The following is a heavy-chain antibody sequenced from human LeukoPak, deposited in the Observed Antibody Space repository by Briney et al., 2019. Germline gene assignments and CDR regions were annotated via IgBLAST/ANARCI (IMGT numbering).Heavy chain of an antibody. V-gene: IGHV1-69*13. J-gene: IGHJ6*03. CDR3: AAYYDFWSGYSETLNYYYYMDV. CDR1: GGTFSSYA. Sequence: SVKVSCKASGGTFSSYAISWVRQAPGQGLEWMGGIIPIFGTANYAQKFQGRVTITADESTSTAYMELSSLRSGDTAVYYCAAYYDFWSGYSETLNYYYYMDVWGKGTTVTVSS. CDR2: IIPIFGTA. D-gene: IGHD3-3*01.